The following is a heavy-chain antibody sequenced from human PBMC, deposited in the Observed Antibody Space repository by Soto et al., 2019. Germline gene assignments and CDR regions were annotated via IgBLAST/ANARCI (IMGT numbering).Heavy chain of an antibody. V-gene: IGHV5-51*01. CDR3: ARRAGGYGVYRKDPKNYYYYGMDV. CDR2: IYPGDSDT. CDR1: GYSFTSYW. D-gene: IGHD4-17*01. J-gene: IGHJ6*02. Sequence: GESLKISCKGSGYSFTSYWIGWVRQMPGKGLEWMGIIYPGDSDTRYSPSFQGQVTISADKSISTAYLQWSSLKASDTAMYYCARRAGGYGVYRKDPKNYYYYGMDVWGQGTTVTVSS.